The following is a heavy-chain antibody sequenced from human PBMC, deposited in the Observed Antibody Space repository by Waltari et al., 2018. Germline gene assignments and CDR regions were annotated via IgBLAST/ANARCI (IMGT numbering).Heavy chain of an antibody. D-gene: IGHD1-26*01. CDR2: INAGNGNT. V-gene: IGHV1-3*01. J-gene: IGHJ6*02. CDR1: GYTFTSYA. Sequence: VQLVQSGAEVKKPGASVKVSCKASGYTFTSYAMHWVRQAPGQRLEWMGWINAGNGNTKYSQKCQGRVTITRDTSASTAYMELSSLRSEDTAVYYCARGSGSYYYYYGMDVWGQGTTVTVSS. CDR3: ARGSGSYYYYYGMDV.